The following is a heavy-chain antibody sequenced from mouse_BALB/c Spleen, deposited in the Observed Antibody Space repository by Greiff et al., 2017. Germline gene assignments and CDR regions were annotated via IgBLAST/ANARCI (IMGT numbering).Heavy chain of an antibody. CDR3: ARDRDYDGHLDY. J-gene: IGHJ2*01. Sequence: VQVVESGPGLVAPSQSLSITCTVSGFSLTSYGVHWVRQPPGKGLEWLGVIWAGGSTNYNSALMSRLSISKDNSKSQVFLKMNSLQTDDTAMYYCARDRDYDGHLDYWGQGTTLTVSS. CDR1: GFSLTSYG. CDR2: IWAGGST. D-gene: IGHD2-3*01. V-gene: IGHV2-9*02.